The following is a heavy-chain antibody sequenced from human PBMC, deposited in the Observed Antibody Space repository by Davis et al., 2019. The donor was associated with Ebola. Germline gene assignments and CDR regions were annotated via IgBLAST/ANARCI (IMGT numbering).Heavy chain of an antibody. Sequence: SLKISCAASGFTFSSYGMHWVRQAPGKGLEWVAVISSDGSNKYYVDSVKGRFTISRDNSKNALYLQMNSLRAEDTAVYYCARGFITMVRGVIITGDGMDVWGQGTTVTVSS. J-gene: IGHJ6*02. V-gene: IGHV3-30*03. CDR3: ARGFITMVRGVIITGDGMDV. CDR1: GFTFSSYG. D-gene: IGHD3-10*01. CDR2: ISSDGSNK.